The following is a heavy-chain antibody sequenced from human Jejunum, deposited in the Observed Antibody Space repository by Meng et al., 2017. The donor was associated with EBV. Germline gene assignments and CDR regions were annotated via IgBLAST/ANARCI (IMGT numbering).Heavy chain of an antibody. V-gene: IGHV4-34*01. CDR2: INHSGST. CDR3: VRRVDLGVTAHFDY. CDR1: GVSFSGSS. J-gene: IGHJ4*02. D-gene: IGHD2-21*02. Sequence: LPTQCGPVRLTPSDTLSLTFAVYGVSFSGSSWIWTRQSPGTGLEWIGEINHSGSTNYNPSLKSRVTILVDTSKNQFSLKVNSVTAADTAVYYCVRRVDLGVTAHFDYWGQGTLVTVSS.